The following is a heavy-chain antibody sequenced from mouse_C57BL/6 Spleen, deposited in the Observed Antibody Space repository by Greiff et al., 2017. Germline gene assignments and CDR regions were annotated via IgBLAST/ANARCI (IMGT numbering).Heavy chain of an antibody. V-gene: IGHV1-26*01. CDR3: ARVKIYDGYSYWYFDV. CDR1: GYTFTDYY. Sequence: EVQLQQSGPELVKPGASVKISCKASGYTFTDYYMNWVKQSHGKSLEWIGDINPNNGGTSYNQKFKGKATLTVDKSSRTAYMELRSLTSEDSAVYYCARVKIYDGYSYWYFDVWGTGTTVTVSS. D-gene: IGHD2-3*01. CDR2: INPNNGGT. J-gene: IGHJ1*03.